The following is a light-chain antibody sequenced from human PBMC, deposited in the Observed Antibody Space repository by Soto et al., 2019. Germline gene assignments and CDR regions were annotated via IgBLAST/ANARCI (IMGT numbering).Light chain of an antibody. Sequence: ELVLTQYPGTLSLSPGERATLSCRASQSVDSTYLAWYQQKPGQAPRLLIYDASNRATGIPARFSGSGSGTDFTLTISSLEPEDFAVYYCQQRSNWPPTWTFGQGTKVDI. CDR3: QQRSNWPPTWT. CDR2: DAS. CDR1: QSVDSTY. V-gene: IGKV3-11*01. J-gene: IGKJ1*01.